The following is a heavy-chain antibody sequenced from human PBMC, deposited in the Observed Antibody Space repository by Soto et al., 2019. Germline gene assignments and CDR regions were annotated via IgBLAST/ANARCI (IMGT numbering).Heavy chain of an antibody. CDR1: GFTFSSYG. Sequence: QVQLVESGGGVVQPGRSLRLSCAASGFTFSSYGMHWVRQDPGKGLEWVAVIWYDGRNKYYADSVKGRFTISRDNSKNTLYLQMNSLRAEDTAVYYCAREATVTTARFDYWGQGTLVTVSS. CDR3: AREATVTTARFDY. CDR2: IWYDGRNK. V-gene: IGHV3-33*01. D-gene: IGHD4-4*01. J-gene: IGHJ4*02.